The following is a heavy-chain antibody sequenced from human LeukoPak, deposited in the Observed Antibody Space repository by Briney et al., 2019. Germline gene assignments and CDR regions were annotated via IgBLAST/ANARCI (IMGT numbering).Heavy chain of an antibody. V-gene: IGHV1-18*01. CDR3: ARDSGYDILTGSDYYYGMDV. CDR2: ISAYNGNT. J-gene: IGHJ6*02. CDR1: GYTFTSYG. D-gene: IGHD3-9*01. Sequence: ASVKVSCKSSGYTFTSYGISWVRQAPGQGLEWMGWISAYNGNTNYAQKLQGRVTMTTDTSTSTAYMELRSLRSDDTAVYYCARDSGYDILTGSDYYYGMDVWGQGTTVTVSS.